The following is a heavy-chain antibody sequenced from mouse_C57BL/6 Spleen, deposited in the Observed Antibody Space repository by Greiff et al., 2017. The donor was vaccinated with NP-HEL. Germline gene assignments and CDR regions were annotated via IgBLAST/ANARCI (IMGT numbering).Heavy chain of an antibody. V-gene: IGHV1-39*01. CDR2: INPNYGTT. CDR1: GYSFTDYN. CDR3: ASVRDSSGYVFAY. D-gene: IGHD3-2*02. J-gene: IGHJ3*01. Sequence: EVQLQQSGPELVKPGASVKISCKASGYSFTDYNMNWVKQSNGKSLEWIGVINPNYGTTRYNQKFKGKATLTVDQSSSTAYMQLNSLTSEDSAVYDCASVRDSSGYVFAYWGQGTLVTVSA.